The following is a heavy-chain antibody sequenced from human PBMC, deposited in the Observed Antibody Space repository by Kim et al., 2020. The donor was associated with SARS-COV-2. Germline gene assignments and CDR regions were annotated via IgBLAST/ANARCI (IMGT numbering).Heavy chain of an antibody. J-gene: IGHJ5*02. CDR2: INYIGNT. D-gene: IGHD2-2*01. V-gene: IGHV4-59*01. Sequence: SETLSLTCTVSGGIISAYYLRWFRQPPGKGLEWVGYINYIGNTNSNPSFKSRVTLSLDTSKNQFSLNLMSVTAADTAVFYCARAQCQLLKLGAFDPGGQG. CDR1: GGIISAYY. CDR3: ARAQCQLLKLGAFDP.